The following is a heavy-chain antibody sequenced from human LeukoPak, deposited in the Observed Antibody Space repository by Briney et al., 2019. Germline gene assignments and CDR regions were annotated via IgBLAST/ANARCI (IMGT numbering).Heavy chain of an antibody. J-gene: IGHJ4*02. Sequence: GESLKIPCKGSGYSFPSYWIGWVRQMPGKGLEWMGIIYPGDSDTRYSPSFQGQVTISADRSITTAYLQWSSLKASDTAMYYCARQGDYSSSWYNYWGQGTLVTVSS. CDR3: ARQGDYSSSWYNY. CDR1: GYSFPSYW. D-gene: IGHD6-13*01. CDR2: IYPGDSDT. V-gene: IGHV5-51*01.